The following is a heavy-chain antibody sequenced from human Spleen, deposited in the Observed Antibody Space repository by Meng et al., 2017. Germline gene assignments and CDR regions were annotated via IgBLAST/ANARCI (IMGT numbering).Heavy chain of an antibody. CDR1: GYTFTGYY. V-gene: IGHV1-2*06. D-gene: IGHD3-10*01. CDR3: TVYGSASYYSPEDY. CDR2: INPNSGGT. Sequence: ASVKVSCKASGYTFTGYYMHWVRQAPGQGLEWMGRINPNSGGTNYAQKFQGRVTMTRDTSISTAYMELSRLRSDDTAVYYCTVYGSASYYSPEDYWGQGTLVTVSS. J-gene: IGHJ4*02.